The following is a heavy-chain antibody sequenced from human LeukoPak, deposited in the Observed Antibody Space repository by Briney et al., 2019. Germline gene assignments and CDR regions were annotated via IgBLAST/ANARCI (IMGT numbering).Heavy chain of an antibody. CDR3: ARVTTVTTSLYYYYYYMDV. D-gene: IGHD4-17*01. CDR1: GGSFSGYS. V-gene: IGHV4-30-4*07. Sequence: PSETLSLTCAVYGGSFSGYSWSWIRQPPGKGLEWIGYIYYSGSTYYNPSLKSRVTVSVDTSKNQFSLKLSSVTAADTAVYYCARVTTVTTSLYYYYYYMDVWGKGTTVTVSS. CDR2: IYYSGST. J-gene: IGHJ6*03.